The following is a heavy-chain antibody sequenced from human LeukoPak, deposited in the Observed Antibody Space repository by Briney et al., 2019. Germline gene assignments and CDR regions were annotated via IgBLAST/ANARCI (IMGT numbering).Heavy chain of an antibody. Sequence: SETLSLTCTVSGNSIANTFYYWSWLRQPAGKGLEWIGRIYTTGSTDYNPSLKSRVTISLDASRNQFSLKLSSVTAADTAVYYCARRQDGHDYWGQGTLVTVSS. CDR1: GNSIANTFYY. CDR3: ARRQDGHDY. J-gene: IGHJ4*02. CDR2: IYTTGST. V-gene: IGHV4-61*02.